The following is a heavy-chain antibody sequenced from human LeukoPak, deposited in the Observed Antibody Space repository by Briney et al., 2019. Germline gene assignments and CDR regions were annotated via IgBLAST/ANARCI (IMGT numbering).Heavy chain of an antibody. CDR2: IYHSGST. Sequence: PSETLSLTCTVSGYSISSGYYWGWIRQPPGKGLEWIGSIYHSGSTYYNPSLKSRVTISVDTSKNQFSLKLSSVTAADTAVYYCARVLLWFGELRFDPWGQGTLVTVSS. CDR1: GYSISSGYY. D-gene: IGHD3-10*01. CDR3: ARVLLWFGELRFDP. J-gene: IGHJ5*02. V-gene: IGHV4-38-2*02.